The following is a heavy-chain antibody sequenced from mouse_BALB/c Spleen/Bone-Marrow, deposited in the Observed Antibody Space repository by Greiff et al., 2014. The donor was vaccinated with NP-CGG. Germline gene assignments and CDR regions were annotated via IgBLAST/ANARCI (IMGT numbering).Heavy chain of an antibody. Sequence: VQLQQPGPELVKPGASMKISCKASGYSFTGYTMNWVKQSHGKNLEWIGLINPYNGGTTYSQKFKGKATLTVDKSSSTAYMELLSLTSEDSAVDFGTRGEGGPFDYWGQGTTLTVSS. J-gene: IGHJ2*01. CDR3: TRGEGGPFDY. CDR2: INPYNGGT. V-gene: IGHV1-18*01. CDR1: GYSFTGYT.